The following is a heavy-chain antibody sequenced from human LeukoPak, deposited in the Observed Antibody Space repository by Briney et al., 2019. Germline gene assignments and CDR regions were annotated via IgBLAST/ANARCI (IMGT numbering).Heavy chain of an antibody. J-gene: IGHJ2*01. D-gene: IGHD5-18*01. CDR3: ATSYTAATSRLWYFDL. Sequence: SVKVSCKASGYTFTSYGINWVRQAPGQGLEWMGGIIPIFGTANYAQKFQGRVTITADESTSTAYMELSSLRSEDTAVYYCATSYTAATSRLWYFDLWGRGTLVTVSS. CDR2: IIPIFGTA. CDR1: GYTFTSYG. V-gene: IGHV1-69*13.